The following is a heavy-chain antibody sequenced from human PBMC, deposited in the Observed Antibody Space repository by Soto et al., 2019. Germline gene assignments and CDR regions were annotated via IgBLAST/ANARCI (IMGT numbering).Heavy chain of an antibody. D-gene: IGHD3-10*01. CDR2: INPNSGGT. V-gene: IGHV1-2*04. CDR3: ARVGTGGDFDY. Sequence: QVQLVQSGAEVKKPGASVKVSCKASGYTFTDYYMYWGRQAPGQGLEWMGWINPNSGGTNYAQKFRGWVTMTRDTSISTAYMEVSRLKSDDTAVYYCARVGTGGDFDYWGQGTLVTVSS. J-gene: IGHJ4*02. CDR1: GYTFTDYY.